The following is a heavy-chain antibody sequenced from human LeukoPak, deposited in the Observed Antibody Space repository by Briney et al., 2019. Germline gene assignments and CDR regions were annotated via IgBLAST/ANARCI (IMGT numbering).Heavy chain of an antibody. Sequence: PTGGSLRLSCTASGFPFIEYSMNWVRQAPGKGLEWTSYIGIDSGNTKYADSVRGRFTISADNAKNSLYLQMNSLRVEDTAVYYCARDHNYAFDNWGQGTLVSVAS. CDR3: ARDHNYAFDN. CDR1: GFPFIEYS. J-gene: IGHJ4*02. V-gene: IGHV3-48*01. CDR2: IGIDSGNT. D-gene: IGHD1-1*01.